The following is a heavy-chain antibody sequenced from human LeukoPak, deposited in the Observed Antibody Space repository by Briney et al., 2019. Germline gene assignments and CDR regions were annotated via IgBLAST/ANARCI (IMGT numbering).Heavy chain of an antibody. CDR1: GGSFSDYY. J-gene: IGHJ6*03. D-gene: IGHD2-2*01. Sequence: KPSETLSLTCAVSGGSFSDYYWNWIRQPPGKGLEWIGEINHSGSTNYNPSIKSRVTISIDTSKNQFSLKLNSVTAADTAVYYCARLKCSSTSCFYYYYMDVWGKGTTVTISS. V-gene: IGHV4-34*01. CDR2: INHSGST. CDR3: ARLKCSSTSCFYYYYMDV.